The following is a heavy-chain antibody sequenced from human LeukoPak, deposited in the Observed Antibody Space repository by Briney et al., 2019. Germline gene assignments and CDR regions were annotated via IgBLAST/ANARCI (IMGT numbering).Heavy chain of an antibody. D-gene: IGHD7-27*01. CDR2: IDPGYTAT. V-gene: IGHV1-46*01. CDR3: ARDGGNWGDTDY. CDR1: GYTFTSYH. J-gene: IGHJ4*02. Sequence: ASVKVSCKASGYTFTSYHIHWVRQAPGQGLEWMGIIDPGYTATTYAQKFQGRLTMTTDTSTSAVYMELSSLRSEDTAVYCCARDGGNWGDTDYWGQGTLVTVSS.